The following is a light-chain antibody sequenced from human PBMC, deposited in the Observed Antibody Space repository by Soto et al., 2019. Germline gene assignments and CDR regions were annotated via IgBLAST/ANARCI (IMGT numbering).Light chain of an antibody. CDR2: STD. V-gene: IGLV1-44*01. CDR1: TSNIGSNT. J-gene: IGLJ1*01. CDR3: ATWDDSLNVYV. Sequence: QSVVTQPSSASGTPGQRVTISCSGSTSNIGSNTVNWYQQFPETAPKLLIYSTDQRPSGVPDRFSGSKSVTSASLAISGLQSEDEADYYCATWDDSLNVYVLGSGTKLTVL.